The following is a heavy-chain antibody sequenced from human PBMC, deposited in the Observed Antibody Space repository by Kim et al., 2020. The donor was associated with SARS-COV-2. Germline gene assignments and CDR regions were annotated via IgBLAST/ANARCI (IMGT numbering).Heavy chain of an antibody. J-gene: IGHJ3*02. V-gene: IGHV4-39*07. D-gene: IGHD5-12*01. CDR1: GGSISSSSYY. CDR2: IYYSGST. CDR3: ARERAGYSGYDWSPRNAFDI. Sequence: SETLSLTCTVSGGSISSSSYYWGWIRQPPGKGLEWIGSIYYSGSTYYNPSLKSRVTISVDTSKNQFSLKLSSVTAADTAVYYCARERAGYSGYDWSPRNAFDIWGQGTMVTVSS.